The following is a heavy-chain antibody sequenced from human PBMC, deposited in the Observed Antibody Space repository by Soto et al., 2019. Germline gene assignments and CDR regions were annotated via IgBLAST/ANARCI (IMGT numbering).Heavy chain of an antibody. V-gene: IGHV3-30*03. J-gene: IGHJ5*01. CDR3: ARWVGGSMYDNSGKYDS. Sequence: VQLVASGGGVVQPGRSLRLTCAASGFIFSGSGMHWVRQAPGKGLEWVALVSNDGIRKYYGDSVKGRFTISRDNAETTLYLQMNGLIAEDAAVYYCARWVGGSMYDNSGKYDSWAQGTLVTVSS. CDR1: GFIFSGSG. CDR2: VSNDGIRK. D-gene: IGHD3-22*01.